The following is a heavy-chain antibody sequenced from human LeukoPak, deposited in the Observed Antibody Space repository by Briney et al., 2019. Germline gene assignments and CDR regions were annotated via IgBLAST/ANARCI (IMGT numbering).Heavy chain of an antibody. CDR3: ARDRQRGPLIPFGGVRLDC. J-gene: IGHJ4*02. D-gene: IGHD3-16*01. V-gene: IGHV3-33*01. Sequence: PGGSLRLSCAASGFTFSDYGMHWVRQAPGKGLEWVAVIWYDGSNQYYADSVKGRFTISRDNSKNTLYLQMNSLRAEDTAVYYCARDRQRGPLIPFGGVRLDCWGQGTLVTVSS. CDR1: GFTFSDYG. CDR2: IWYDGSNQ.